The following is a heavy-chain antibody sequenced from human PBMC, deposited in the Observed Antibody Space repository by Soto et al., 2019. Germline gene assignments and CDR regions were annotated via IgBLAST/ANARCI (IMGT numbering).Heavy chain of an antibody. V-gene: IGHV4-39*02. CDR3: AVGIRIPPAFWSGYYGPCDY. J-gene: IGHJ4*02. CDR2: VFYTGDT. CDR1: GDSINSRSHH. D-gene: IGHD3-3*01. Sequence: QLQLQESGPGQVKPSETLSLTCSVSGDSINSRSHHWGWIRQPPGKGLEWIGSVFYTGDTYYNPSLVNRVTISVDTSNTHFSLKLTSVSAADTAVFCCAVGIRIPPAFWSGYYGPCDYVGEGSLVTVSS.